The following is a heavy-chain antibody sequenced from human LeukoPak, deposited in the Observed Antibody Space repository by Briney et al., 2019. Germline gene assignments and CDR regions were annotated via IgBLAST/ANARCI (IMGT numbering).Heavy chain of an antibody. D-gene: IGHD2-8*02. CDR3: ARSRVGYCTGGVCPWYFDL. Sequence: PSETLSPTCTVSGGSISSYYWSWIRQPAGKGLEWIGRIYTSGSTNYNPSLKSRVTMSVDTSKNQFSLKLSSVTAADTAVYYCARSRVGYCTGGVCPWYFDLWGRGTLVTVSS. J-gene: IGHJ2*01. CDR2: IYTSGST. CDR1: GGSISSYY. V-gene: IGHV4-4*07.